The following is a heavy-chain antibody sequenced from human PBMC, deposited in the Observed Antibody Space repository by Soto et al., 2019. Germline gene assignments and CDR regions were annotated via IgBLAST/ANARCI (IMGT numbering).Heavy chain of an antibody. D-gene: IGHD3-22*01. V-gene: IGHV4-59*01. Sequence: SETLSLTCTVSGGSISSYYWSWIRQPPGKGLEWIGYIYYCGSTNYNPSLKSRVTISVDTSKNQFSLKLSSVTAADTAVYYCARDNYDSSGWGFDPWGQGTLVTVSS. CDR2: IYYCGST. CDR1: GGSISSYY. J-gene: IGHJ5*02. CDR3: ARDNYDSSGWGFDP.